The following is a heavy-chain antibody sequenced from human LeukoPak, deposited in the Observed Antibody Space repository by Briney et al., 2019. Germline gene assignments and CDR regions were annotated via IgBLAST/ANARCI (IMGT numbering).Heavy chain of an antibody. J-gene: IGHJ4*02. CDR1: GGSISSGDYY. CDR2: IYYSGST. V-gene: IGHV4-30-4*01. D-gene: IGHD3-3*01. CDR3: ARGGVTIFGVVPQKLLDY. Sequence: PSETLSVTCTVSGGSISSGDYYWSWIRQPPGKGLEWIGYIYYSGSTYYNPSLKSRVTISVDTSRNQFSLKLSSVTAADTAVYYCARGGVTIFGVVPQKLLDYWGQGTLVTVSS.